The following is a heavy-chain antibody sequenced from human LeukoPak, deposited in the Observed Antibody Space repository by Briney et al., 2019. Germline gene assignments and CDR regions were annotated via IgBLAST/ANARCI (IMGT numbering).Heavy chain of an antibody. CDR1: GGSISSYY. Sequence: SETLSLTCTVSGGSISSYYWSWIRQPPGKGLEWIGYIYYSGSTNYNPSLKSRVTISVDTPKNQFSLKLSSVTAADTAVYYCARKDSSSHFDYWGQGTLVTVSS. J-gene: IGHJ4*02. CDR2: IYYSGST. D-gene: IGHD6-13*01. V-gene: IGHV4-59*01. CDR3: ARKDSSSHFDY.